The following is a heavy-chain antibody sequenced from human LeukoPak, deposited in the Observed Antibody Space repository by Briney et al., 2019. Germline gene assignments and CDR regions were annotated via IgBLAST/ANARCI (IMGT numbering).Heavy chain of an antibody. CDR2: IKQDGSEK. J-gene: IGHJ4*02. Sequence: GGSLRLSCAASGFTFSSYWMSWVRQAPGKGLEWVANIKQDGSEKYYVDSVKGRFTISRDNAKNSLYLQMNSLRAEDTAVYYCARTRITMIVGLASRFDYWGQGTLVTVSS. V-gene: IGHV3-7*01. CDR3: ARTRITMIVGLASRFDY. D-gene: IGHD3-22*01. CDR1: GFTFSSYW.